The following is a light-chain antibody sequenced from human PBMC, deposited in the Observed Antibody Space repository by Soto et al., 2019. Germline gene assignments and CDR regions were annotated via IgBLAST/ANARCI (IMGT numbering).Light chain of an antibody. Sequence: QSVLTQPASVSGSAGQSITISCSGTMRDVGAYNLVSWYQQHPGTAPKLIIYEVRIRPSGISSRFSGSRSGNTASLTISGLQSEDEGDYYCSAYTARSTLVFGGGTKVTVL. V-gene: IGLV2-14*01. CDR3: SAYTARSTLV. CDR2: EVR. CDR1: MRDVGAYNL. J-gene: IGLJ3*02.